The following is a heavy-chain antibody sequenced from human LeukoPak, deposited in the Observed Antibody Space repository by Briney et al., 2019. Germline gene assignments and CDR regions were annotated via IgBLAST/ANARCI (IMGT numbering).Heavy chain of an antibody. V-gene: IGHV4-59*01. J-gene: IGHJ5*02. D-gene: IGHD6-13*01. Sequence: PSETLSLTCTVSGGSISSYYWSWIRQPPGKGLEWIGYIYYSGCTNYNPSLKSRVTISVDTSKNQFSLKLSSVTAADTAVYYCARGSIAAAGSNWFDPWGQGTLVTVSS. CDR3: ARGSIAAAGSNWFDP. CDR2: IYYSGCT. CDR1: GGSISSYY.